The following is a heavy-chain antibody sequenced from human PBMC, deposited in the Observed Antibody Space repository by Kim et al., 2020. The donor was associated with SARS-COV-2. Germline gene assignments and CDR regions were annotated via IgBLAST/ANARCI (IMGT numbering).Heavy chain of an antibody. CDR2: INPSGGST. J-gene: IGHJ4*02. CDR3: ARDSERGSSWYSGDNGLGYFDY. V-gene: IGHV1-46*01. CDR1: GYTFTSYY. D-gene: IGHD6-13*01. Sequence: ASVKVSCKASGYTFTSYYMHWVRQAPGQGLEWMGIINPSGGSTSYAQKFQGRVTMTRDTSTSTVYMELSSLRSEDTAVYYCARDSERGSSWYSGDNGLGYFDYWGQGTLVTVSS.